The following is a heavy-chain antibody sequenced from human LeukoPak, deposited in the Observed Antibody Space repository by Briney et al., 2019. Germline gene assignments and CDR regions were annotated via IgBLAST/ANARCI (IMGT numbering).Heavy chain of an antibody. CDR3: TTGSWERLLGSDAFDM. CDR2: IKSKTDGGTT. CDR1: AFTFTNAW. J-gene: IGHJ3*02. D-gene: IGHD1-26*01. Sequence: PGGSLRLSCAASAFTFTNAWMSWVRQAPGKGLEWVGRIKSKTDGGTTDYAAPVKGRFSISRDDSKNTLYLQTNSLKTEDTGVYYCTTGSWERLLGSDAFDMWGQGTMVTVSS. V-gene: IGHV3-15*01.